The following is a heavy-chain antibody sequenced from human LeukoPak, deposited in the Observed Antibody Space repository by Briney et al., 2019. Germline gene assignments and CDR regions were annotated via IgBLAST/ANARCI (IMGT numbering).Heavy chain of an antibody. D-gene: IGHD3-22*01. J-gene: IGHJ4*02. CDR1: SYTFTSYG. CDR3: ARAGDYYDSSGSPFDY. V-gene: IGHV1-18*01. Sequence: ASVKVSCKASSYTFTSYGISWVRQAPGQGLEWMGWISAYNGNTNYAQKLQGRVTMTTDTSTSTAYMELRSLRSDDTAVYYCARAGDYYDSSGSPFDYWGQGTLVTVSS. CDR2: ISAYNGNT.